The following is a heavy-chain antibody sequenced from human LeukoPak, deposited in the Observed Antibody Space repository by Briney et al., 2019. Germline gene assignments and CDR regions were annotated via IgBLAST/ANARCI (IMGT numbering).Heavy chain of an antibody. CDR2: IKQDGCEK. D-gene: IGHD2-15*01. Sequence: GGSLRLSCAASGFTFSSYCMSWVRQAPGKGLDSMANIKQDGCEKYYVDSVKGRFTISRDNAKNSLYLQMNSLRAEDTAVYYCARGRRYCSGGSCTTPRLYFDHWGQGTLVTASS. CDR3: ARGRRYCSGGSCTTPRLYFDH. J-gene: IGHJ4*02. V-gene: IGHV3-7*03. CDR1: GFTFSSYC.